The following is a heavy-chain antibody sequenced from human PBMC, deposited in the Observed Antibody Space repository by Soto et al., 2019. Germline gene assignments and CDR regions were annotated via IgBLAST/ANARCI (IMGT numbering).Heavy chain of an antibody. Sequence: QVHLVQSGVEVKTPGASVKVSCQASGYTFFTYDISWVRQAPGQGLEWMGWISPYSGDTKYAQKFQGRVTMTTDTSTTTAYLELRILRSDDTSVYYCARHHGPTTSENWFDPWGQGTLVTVSS. D-gene: IGHD5-12*01. V-gene: IGHV1-18*01. CDR3: ARHHGPTTSENWFDP. CDR2: ISPYSGDT. CDR1: GYTFFTYD. J-gene: IGHJ5*02.